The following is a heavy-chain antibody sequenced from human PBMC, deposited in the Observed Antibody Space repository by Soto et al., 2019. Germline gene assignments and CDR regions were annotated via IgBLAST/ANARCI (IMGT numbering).Heavy chain of an antibody. J-gene: IGHJ6*02. D-gene: IGHD2-21*01. CDR2: ITSNGGNT. V-gene: IGHV3-64*01. CDR3: ARRIPFGYGMDV. CDR1: GFTFSSYA. Sequence: EVQLVESGGGLVQPGGSLRLSCAASGFTFSSYAMHWVRQAPGKGLEYVSVITSNGGNTDYASSVKGRFTISRDNSKNTLYLQMGGLRAEDMAVYYCARRIPFGYGMDVWGQGTTVTVSS.